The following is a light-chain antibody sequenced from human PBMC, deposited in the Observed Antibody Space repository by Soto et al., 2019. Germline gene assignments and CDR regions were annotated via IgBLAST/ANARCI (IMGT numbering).Light chain of an antibody. J-gene: IGLJ1*01. Sequence: QSVLTQPPSVSGAPGQSVTISCTGSSSNIGTGYDVHWYQQLPGTAPNLLIYGNSNRPSGVPDRFSGSKSGTSASLAITGLQAEDEADYYCQSYDNSLSPPYVFGTGTKVTVL. CDR2: GNS. V-gene: IGLV1-40*01. CDR1: SSNIGTGYD. CDR3: QSYDNSLSPPYV.